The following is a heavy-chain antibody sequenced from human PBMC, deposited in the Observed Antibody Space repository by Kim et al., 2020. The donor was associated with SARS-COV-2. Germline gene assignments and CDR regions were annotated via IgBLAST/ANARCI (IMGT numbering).Heavy chain of an antibody. CDR1: GGTFSSYA. V-gene: IGHV1-69*04. Sequence: SVKVSCKASGGTFSSYAISWVRQAPGQGLEWMGRIIPILGIANYAQKFQGRVTITADKSTSTAYMELSSLRSEDTAVYYCARSASDTIGANYYYYGMDVWGQGTTVTVSS. D-gene: IGHD3-10*01. J-gene: IGHJ6*02. CDR3: ARSASDTIGANYYYYGMDV. CDR2: IIPILGIA.